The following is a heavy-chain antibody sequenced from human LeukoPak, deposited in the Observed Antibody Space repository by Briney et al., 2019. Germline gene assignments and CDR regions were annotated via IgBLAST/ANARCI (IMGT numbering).Heavy chain of an antibody. V-gene: IGHV4-59*08. CDR2: IYYSGST. CDR1: GGSISSYY. CDR3: ARGRDLNWFDP. J-gene: IGHJ5*02. Sequence: SETLSLTCTVSGGSISSYYWSWIRQPPGKGLEWIGYIYYSGSTNYNPSLKSRVTISVDTSKNQFSLKLGSVTAAHTAVYYCARGRDLNWFDPWGEGTLVTVSS. D-gene: IGHD3-10*01.